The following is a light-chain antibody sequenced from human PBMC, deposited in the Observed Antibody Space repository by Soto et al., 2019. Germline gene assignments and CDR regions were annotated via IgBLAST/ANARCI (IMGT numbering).Light chain of an antibody. V-gene: IGKV3-15*01. CDR1: LSVSSN. CDR2: GAS. Sequence: EIVMTQSPATLSVSPGERATLSCRASLSVSSNLAWYQQKPGQSPRLLIYGASTRATGVPARFSGSGSGTEFTLTISSLQSEDFAVYYCQQYINLWTFGQGTKVEIK. J-gene: IGKJ1*01. CDR3: QQYINLWT.